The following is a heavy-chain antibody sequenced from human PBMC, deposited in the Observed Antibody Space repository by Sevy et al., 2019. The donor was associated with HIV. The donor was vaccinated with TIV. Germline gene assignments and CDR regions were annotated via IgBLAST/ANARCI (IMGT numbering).Heavy chain of an antibody. CDR1: GYTLTELS. J-gene: IGHJ4*02. D-gene: IGHD3-22*01. Sequence: ASVKVSYKVSGYTLTELSMHWVRQAPGKGLEWMGSFDPEDGETIYAQNFHGRVTMTEDRSTDTAYMELSSLRSEDTAVYYCATTKDYYDSSGYPFDYWGQGTLVTVSS. V-gene: IGHV1-24*01. CDR3: ATTKDYYDSSGYPFDY. CDR2: FDPEDGET.